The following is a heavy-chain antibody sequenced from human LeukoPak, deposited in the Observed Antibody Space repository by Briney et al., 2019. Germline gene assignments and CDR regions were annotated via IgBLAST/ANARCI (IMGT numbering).Heavy chain of an antibody. J-gene: IGHJ1*01. Sequence: GGSLRLSGEALGLTAGGNNLSGVGKAPGKGLEGVSVIYSGGSTYYADSVKGRFTISRDNSKNTLYLQMNSLRAEDTAVYYCAREGYCSGGSCWRYFQHWGQGTLVTVSS. CDR3: AREGYCSGGSCWRYFQH. V-gene: IGHV3-53*05. CDR2: IYSGGST. CDR1: GLTAGGNN. D-gene: IGHD2-15*01.